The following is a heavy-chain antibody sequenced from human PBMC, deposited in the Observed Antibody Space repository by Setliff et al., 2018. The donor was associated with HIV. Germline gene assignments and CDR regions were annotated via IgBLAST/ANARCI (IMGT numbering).Heavy chain of an antibody. CDR1: RGSISRGSYS. D-gene: IGHD6-19*01. CDR3: ARLRQWLAFFDS. V-gene: IGHV4-39*01. J-gene: IGHJ4*02. CDR2: ISYTGIT. Sequence: SERRSLTCTVSRGSISRGSYSWGWIRQPPGKGLEWIGSISYTGITNYNPSLKSRVTISVDTSQNQFSLKLTSVTAADTAVYYCARLRQWLAFFDSWGQGILVTVSS.